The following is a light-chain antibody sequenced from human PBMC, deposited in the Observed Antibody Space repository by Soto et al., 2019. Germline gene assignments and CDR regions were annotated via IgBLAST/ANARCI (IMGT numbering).Light chain of an antibody. Sequence: EIVLTQSPYTLSLSAGERATLSWGASQSVSSSYLAWFQQKPGQTPRLLISGASSRATGIPDRFSGSGFATDFTPTISSLEPEDAAVYYCQQRSNWPPITFGQGTRLEIK. J-gene: IGKJ5*01. V-gene: IGKV3D-20*02. CDR3: QQRSNWPPIT. CDR1: QSVSSSY. CDR2: GAS.